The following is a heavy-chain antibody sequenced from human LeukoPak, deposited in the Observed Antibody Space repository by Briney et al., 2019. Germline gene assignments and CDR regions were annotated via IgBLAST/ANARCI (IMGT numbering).Heavy chain of an antibody. J-gene: IGHJ6*03. CDR1: GGTFSSYA. D-gene: IGHD2-2*01. V-gene: IGHV1-69*06. Sequence: GASVKVSCKASGGTFSSYAISWVRQAPGQGLEWMGGIIPIFGTANYAQKFQGRVTITADKSTSTAYMELSSLRSEDTAVYYCARGQAYCSSTSCYHPGYYYYMDVWGKGTTVTVSS. CDR3: ARGQAYCSSTSCYHPGYYYYMDV. CDR2: IIPIFGTA.